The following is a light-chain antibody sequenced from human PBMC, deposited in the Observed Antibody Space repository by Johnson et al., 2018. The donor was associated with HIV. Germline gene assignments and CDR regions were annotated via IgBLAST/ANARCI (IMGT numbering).Light chain of an antibody. CDR2: EDN. CDR3: GIWDASLSPLYV. V-gene: IGLV1-51*02. Sequence: QSVLTQPPSVSAALGQKVNISCSGNVSNIESYFVSWYQQLPGAAPTLLIYEDNKRPSGIPDRFSGSKSGATATLGITGLQTGDEADYYCGIWDASLSPLYVFGSGTTITVL. CDR1: VSNIESYF. J-gene: IGLJ1*01.